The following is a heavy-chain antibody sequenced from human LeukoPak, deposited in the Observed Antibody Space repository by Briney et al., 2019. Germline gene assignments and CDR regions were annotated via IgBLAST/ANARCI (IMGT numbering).Heavy chain of an antibody. D-gene: IGHD3-10*01. V-gene: IGHV4-4*07. J-gene: IGHJ6*02. CDR2: IYASGGT. Sequence: PSETLSLTCTVSGGSISSYYWSWIRQPAGKGLEWIGRIYASGGTNYNPSLKGRVTLSVDTSKNQFFLKLTSVTAADTALYYCAKESRVRGVSPWESHYHYYYGMDVWGRGTTVTVS. CDR1: GGSISSYY. CDR3: AKESRVRGVSPWESHYHYYYGMDV.